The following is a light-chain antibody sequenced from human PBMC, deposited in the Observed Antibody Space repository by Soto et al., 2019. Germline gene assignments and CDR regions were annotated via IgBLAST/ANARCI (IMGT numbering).Light chain of an antibody. CDR1: QSVSNY. V-gene: IGKV3-20*01. Sequence: EIVLTQSPGTLSLSPGERATLSCRASQSVSNYLAWYQQKPGQAPRLLIYDASYRAAGIPDRFSGSGSGTDFPLTINRLEPEDYAVFYCQQYDTSPNTFGQGTKLDIK. CDR3: QQYDTSPNT. CDR2: DAS. J-gene: IGKJ2*01.